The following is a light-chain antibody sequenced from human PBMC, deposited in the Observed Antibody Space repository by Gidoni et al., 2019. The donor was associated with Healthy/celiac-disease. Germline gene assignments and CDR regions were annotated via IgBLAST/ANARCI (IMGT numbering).Light chain of an antibody. V-gene: IGKV3-20*01. CDR2: GAS. CDR1: QSVSSSY. J-gene: IGKJ4*01. Sequence: IVLTQSPGTLSLSPGERATLSCRASQSVSSSYLAWYQQKPGQAPRLLIYGASSGSGTDFTLTISRLEPEDFAVYYCQQYGSSPRGFTFGGGTKVEIK. CDR3: QQYGSSPRGFT.